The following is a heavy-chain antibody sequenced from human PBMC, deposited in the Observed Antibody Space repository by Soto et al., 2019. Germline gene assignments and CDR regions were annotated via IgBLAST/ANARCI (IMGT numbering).Heavy chain of an antibody. CDR3: ARERTIFGVVASYYYGMDV. CDR2: IYYSGST. D-gene: IGHD3-3*01. J-gene: IGHJ6*02. CDR1: GGSISSGGYY. V-gene: IGHV4-31*03. Sequence: PSETLSLTCTVSGGSISSGGYYWSWIRQHPGKGLEWIGYIYYSGSTYYNPSLKSRVTISVDTSKNQFSLKLSSVTAADTAVYYCARERTIFGVVASYYYGMDVWGQGTTVTVSS.